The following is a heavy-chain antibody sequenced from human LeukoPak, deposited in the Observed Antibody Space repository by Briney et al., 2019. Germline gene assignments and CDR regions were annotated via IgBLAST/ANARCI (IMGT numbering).Heavy chain of an antibody. D-gene: IGHD6-19*01. CDR1: GFTFSSYA. J-gene: IGHJ4*02. V-gene: IGHV3-30*04. CDR2: ISSDGSNK. CDR3: ARVYYSSGWSYWGYFDY. Sequence: PGRSLRLSCAASGFTFSSYAMYWVRQAPGKGLERVAIISSDGSNKYYSDSVKGRFTISRDNSKNTLYLQMNSLRADDTAVYSCARVYYSSGWSYWGYFDYWGQGTLVTVSS.